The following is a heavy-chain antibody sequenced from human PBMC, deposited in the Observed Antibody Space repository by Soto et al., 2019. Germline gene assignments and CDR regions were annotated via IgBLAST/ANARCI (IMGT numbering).Heavy chain of an antibody. Sequence: GASVKVTCKASGYTFPRYTLKWLLQAPGQRLEWMGWINPDNGNTKSSQKFQDRVIITRDTSASTAYMDLSSLRSEDTAVYYCARGIATGQLDPWGQGTLVTVSP. J-gene: IGHJ5*02. V-gene: IGHV1-3*01. CDR3: ARGIATGQLDP. D-gene: IGHD2-15*01. CDR1: GYTFPRYT. CDR2: INPDNGNT.